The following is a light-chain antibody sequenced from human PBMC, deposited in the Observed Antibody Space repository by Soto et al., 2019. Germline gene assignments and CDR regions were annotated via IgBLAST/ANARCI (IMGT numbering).Light chain of an antibody. Sequence: DIQMTQSPSTLSASVGDRVTITCRASQSISSWLAWYQQKPGKAPKLLIYKASSLESGVPSRFSGSGSGTEFTPTISSLQPDDFATYYFQQYNSLWTFGQGTKVEIK. CDR3: QQYNSLWT. CDR1: QSISSW. V-gene: IGKV1-5*03. CDR2: KAS. J-gene: IGKJ1*01.